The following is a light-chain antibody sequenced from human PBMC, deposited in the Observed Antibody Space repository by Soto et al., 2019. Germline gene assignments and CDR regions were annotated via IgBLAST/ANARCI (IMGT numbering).Light chain of an antibody. CDR3: QEYNSVPLT. Sequence: DIQMTQSPSSLSASVGDRVTTTCRASQGIGNYLAWYQQKPGKVPKLLIYAASTLQSGVPSRFSGSGSGTDFTLTITSLQPEDVATYYCQEYNSVPLTFGGGTKVEIK. CDR2: AAS. CDR1: QGIGNY. J-gene: IGKJ4*01. V-gene: IGKV1-27*01.